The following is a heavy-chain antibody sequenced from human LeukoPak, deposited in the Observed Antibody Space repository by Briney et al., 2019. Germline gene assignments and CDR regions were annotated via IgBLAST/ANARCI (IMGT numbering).Heavy chain of an antibody. CDR3: ARDRQGLRYFDWLMSYYYYGMDV. J-gene: IGHJ6*02. D-gene: IGHD3-9*01. V-gene: IGHV3-7*01. Sequence: GGSLRLPCAASGFTFSSYWMSWVRQAPGKGLEWVANIKQDGSEKYYVDSVKGRFTISRDNAKNSLYLQMNSLRAEDTAVYYCARDRQGLRYFDWLMSYYYYGMDVWGQGTTVTVSS. CDR2: IKQDGSEK. CDR1: GFTFSSYW.